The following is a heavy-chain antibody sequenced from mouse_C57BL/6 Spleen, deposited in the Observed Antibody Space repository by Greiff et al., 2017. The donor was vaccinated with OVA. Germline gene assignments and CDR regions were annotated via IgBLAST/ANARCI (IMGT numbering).Heavy chain of an antibody. J-gene: IGHJ2*01. Sequence: QVQLPQPGAELVKPGASVKLSCKASGYTFTRYWMHWVRPRPGRGLEWIGRIDPNSGGTKYNEKVKSKATLTVDKPSSTAYMQRSSLTSEDTAVYYCARSALGRWGWGQGTTLTVSS. CDR3: ARSALGRWG. D-gene: IGHD4-1*01. V-gene: IGHV1-72*01. CDR2: IDPNSGGT. CDR1: GYTFTRYW.